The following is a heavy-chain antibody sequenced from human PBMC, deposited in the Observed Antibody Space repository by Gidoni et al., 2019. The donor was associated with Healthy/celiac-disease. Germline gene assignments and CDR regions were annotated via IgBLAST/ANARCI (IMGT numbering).Heavy chain of an antibody. J-gene: IGHJ4*02. CDR3: ARQLYYYDSSGYYARESPDY. CDR2: IYYSGST. Sequence: QLQLQESGPGLVKPSETLSLSFTVSGGSISSSSYYWCWIRAPPGKGLEWIGSIYYSGSTYYNPSLKSRVTISVDTSKNQFSLKLSSVTAADTAVYYCARQLYYYDSSGYYARESPDYWGQGTLVTVSS. D-gene: IGHD3-22*01. V-gene: IGHV4-39*01. CDR1: GGSISSSSYY.